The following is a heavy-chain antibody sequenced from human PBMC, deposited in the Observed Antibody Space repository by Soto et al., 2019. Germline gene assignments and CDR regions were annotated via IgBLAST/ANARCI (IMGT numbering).Heavy chain of an antibody. Sequence: EVQLLESGGGLVQPGGSLRLSCAASGFTFSRCAMSWVRQAPGKGLEWVSVISGDGDTYYADSVKGRFTISGDNSKHTLYLPMSSLRAEDTAAYYCAKDPRAPYCFNLTYNYYYSMDVWGQGTTVTVSS. CDR2: ISGDGDT. D-gene: IGHD2-15*01. V-gene: IGHV3-23*01. CDR3: AKDPRAPYCFNLTYNYYYSMDV. CDR1: GFTFSRCA. J-gene: IGHJ6*02.